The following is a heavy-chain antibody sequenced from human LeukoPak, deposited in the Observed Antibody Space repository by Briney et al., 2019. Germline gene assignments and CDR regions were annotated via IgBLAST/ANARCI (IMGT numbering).Heavy chain of an antibody. V-gene: IGHV3-15*01. CDR1: GFTFSNAW. D-gene: IGHD2-21*01. Sequence: GGSLRLSCAASGFTFSNAWMSWVRQAPGKGLEWVGRIKSKTDGGTTDYAAPVKGRFTISRDDSKNTLYLQMNSLKTEDTAVYYCTTDVGFLAGGDFDYWGQGTLVTVSS. CDR2: IKSKTDGGTT. J-gene: IGHJ4*02. CDR3: TTDVGFLAGGDFDY.